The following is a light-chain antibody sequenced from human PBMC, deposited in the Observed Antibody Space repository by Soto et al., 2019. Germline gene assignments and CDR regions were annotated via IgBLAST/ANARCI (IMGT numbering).Light chain of an antibody. J-gene: IGKJ1*01. V-gene: IGKV3-20*01. CDR1: QSVSSY. CDR3: QQYGSSPTWT. CDR2: GAS. Sequence: EIVLTQSPATRSLSPGGVATPSGRASQSVSSYLAWYQQKPGQAPRLLIYGASTRATGIPDRLSGSGSGTDFTLTISRLEPDDSAVYYCQQYGSSPTWTFGQGTKVDIK.